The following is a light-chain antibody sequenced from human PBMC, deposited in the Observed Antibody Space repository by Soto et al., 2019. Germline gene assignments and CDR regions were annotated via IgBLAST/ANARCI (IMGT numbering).Light chain of an antibody. CDR3: HQYNDWPPMYT. CDR2: GAS. V-gene: IGKV3-15*01. Sequence: EIVMTQSPATLSVSPGERATLSCRASQSVGGNLAWYQQKPGQVPRLLMYGASTRATGVTPRFSGSGSGTEFTLTISSLQSEDFAVYSCHQYNDWPPMYTFGQGTKLEIK. CDR1: QSVGGN. J-gene: IGKJ2*01.